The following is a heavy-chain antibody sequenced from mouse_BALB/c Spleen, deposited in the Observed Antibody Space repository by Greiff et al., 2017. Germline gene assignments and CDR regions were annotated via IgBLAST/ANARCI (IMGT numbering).Heavy chain of an antibody. CDR2: IWTGGGT. D-gene: IGHD5-5*01. J-gene: IGHJ2*01. Sequence: VQGVESGPGLVAPSQSLSITCTVSGFSLTSYDISWIRQPPGKGLEWLGVIWTGGGTNYNSAFMSRLSISKDNSTSQVFLKMNSLQTDDTAIYYCVRGTTSDYWGQGTTLTVSS. V-gene: IGHV2-9-2*01. CDR3: VRGTTSDY. CDR1: GFSLTSYD.